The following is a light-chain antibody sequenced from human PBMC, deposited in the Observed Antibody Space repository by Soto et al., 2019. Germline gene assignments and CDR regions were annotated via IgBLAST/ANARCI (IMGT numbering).Light chain of an antibody. Sequence: AIRMTQSPSSLSASTGDRVTITCRASQGISSYLAWYQQKPGKAPKLLIYAASTLQSGVPSRFSGSGSGTDFTLTISCLQSEDFATYYFHQYYSYPITFGQGTRLEIK. CDR3: HQYYSYPIT. J-gene: IGKJ5*01. CDR1: QGISSY. V-gene: IGKV1-8*01. CDR2: AAS.